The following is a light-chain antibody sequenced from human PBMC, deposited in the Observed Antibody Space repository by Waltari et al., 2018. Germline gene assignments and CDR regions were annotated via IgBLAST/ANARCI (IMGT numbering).Light chain of an antibody. CDR1: SSDVGGYNY. J-gene: IGLJ1*01. CDR2: EVS. V-gene: IGLV2-14*01. Sequence: QSALTQPASVSGSPGQSITFSCTGTSSDVGGYNYVSCYQQHPDKVPKLMIYEVSNRPSGVSNRFSGSKSGNTASLTISGLQAEDEADYYCLSYTSSSTYVFGTGTKVTVL. CDR3: LSYTSSSTYV.